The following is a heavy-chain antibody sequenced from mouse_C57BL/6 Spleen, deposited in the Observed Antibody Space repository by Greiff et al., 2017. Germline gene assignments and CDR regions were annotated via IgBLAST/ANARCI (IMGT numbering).Heavy chain of an antibody. CDR1: GFTFSDYG. CDR2: ISSGSSTI. CDR3: ATDGYYDWYFDV. V-gene: IGHV5-17*01. J-gene: IGHJ1*03. D-gene: IGHD2-3*01. Sequence: EVKLVESGGGLVKPGGSLKLSCAASGFTFSDYGMHWVRQAPEKGLEWVAYISSGSSTIYYADTVKGRFTISRDNAKNTLFLQTTSLRSEDKAMYYCATDGYYDWYFDVWGTGTTVTVSS.